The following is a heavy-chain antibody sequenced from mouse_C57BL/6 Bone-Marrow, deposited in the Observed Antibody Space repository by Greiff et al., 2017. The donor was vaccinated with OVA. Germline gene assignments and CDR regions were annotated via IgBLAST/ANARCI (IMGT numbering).Heavy chain of an antibody. D-gene: IGHD2-3*01. CDR2: INPNNGGT. V-gene: IGHV1-22*01. Sequence: VQLKESGPELVKPGASVKMSCKASGYTFTDYNMHWVKQSHGKSLEWIGYINPNNGGTSYNQKFKGKATLTVNKSSSTAYMELRSLTSEDSAVYYCARYGYYVNWYFDVWGTGTTVTVSS. J-gene: IGHJ1*03. CDR1: GYTFTDYN. CDR3: ARYGYYVNWYFDV.